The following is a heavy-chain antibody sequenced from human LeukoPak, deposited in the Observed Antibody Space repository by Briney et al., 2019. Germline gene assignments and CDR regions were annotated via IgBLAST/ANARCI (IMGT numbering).Heavy chain of an antibody. CDR2: IKQDGSDK. J-gene: IGHJ4*02. Sequence: GVSLRLSCAASGFTFSDYWMRCLRQARGKGLEWVANIKQDGSDKYYVDSVKGRFTISRDNSKNTLHLQMGSLRVEDMAVYYCARSTTDSDFWSGYCDYWGQGTLVTVSS. CDR1: GFTFSDYW. D-gene: IGHD3-3*01. CDR3: ARSTTDSDFWSGYCDY. V-gene: IGHV3-7*01.